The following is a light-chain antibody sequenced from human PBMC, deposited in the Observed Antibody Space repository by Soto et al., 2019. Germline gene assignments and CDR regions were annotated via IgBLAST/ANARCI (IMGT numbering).Light chain of an antibody. CDR3: QQFHSQPLT. J-gene: IGKJ4*01. CDR1: QDISKY. CDR2: DGS. V-gene: IGKV1-33*01. Sequence: DLQMTQSPSSLSASVGDRVTITCQASQDISKYVNWYQQKPGTAPKLLIYDGSNVQLGVPSRFSVSGSGTDFTFTISSLRPEDIATYYCQQFHSQPLTFGGGTKVEIK.